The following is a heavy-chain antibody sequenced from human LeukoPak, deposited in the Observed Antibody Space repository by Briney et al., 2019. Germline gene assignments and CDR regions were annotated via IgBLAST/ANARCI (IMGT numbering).Heavy chain of an antibody. CDR3: AKEPYSGSQLLDY. CDR2: ISTSGVST. D-gene: IGHD1-26*01. Sequence: GGSLRLSCAASGFTFSSHAMSWVRQAPGKGLEWVSAISTSGVSTYYADSVKGRFTISRDNSKNTLYLQMNSLRAEDTAVYYCAKEPYSGSQLLDYWGQGTLVTVSS. CDR1: GFTFSSHA. V-gene: IGHV3-23*01. J-gene: IGHJ4*02.